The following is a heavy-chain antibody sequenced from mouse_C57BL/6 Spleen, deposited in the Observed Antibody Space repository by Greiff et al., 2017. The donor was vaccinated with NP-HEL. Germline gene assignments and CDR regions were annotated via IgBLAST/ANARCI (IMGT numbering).Heavy chain of an antibody. J-gene: IGHJ4*01. CDR2: IHPNSGST. CDR1: GYTFTSYW. CDR3: ASGGSSYRYYAMDY. Sequence: QVQLQQSGAELVKPGASVKLSCKASGYTFTSYWMHWVKQRPGQGLEWIGMIHPNSGSTNYNEKFKSKATLTVDKSSSTAYMQLSSLTSEDSAVYYSASGGSSYRYYAMDYWGQGTSVTVSS. V-gene: IGHV1-64*01. D-gene: IGHD1-1*01.